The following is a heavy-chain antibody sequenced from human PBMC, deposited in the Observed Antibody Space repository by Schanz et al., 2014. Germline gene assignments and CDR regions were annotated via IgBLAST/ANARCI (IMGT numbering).Heavy chain of an antibody. J-gene: IGHJ4*02. CDR2: INTSSGDA. V-gene: IGHV1-3*04. Sequence: QVHLVQSGAEVKRPGASVKVSCKASEYSFTSYSMHWVRQAPGQRLEWMGWINTSSGDAKYSQDFQGRVTITRDTSASTANMELSSLRTEDTAVYSCASGIGGYGANNYFDDWGQGTLVTVSS. D-gene: IGHD5-12*01. CDR1: EYSFTSYS. CDR3: ASGIGGYGANNYFDD.